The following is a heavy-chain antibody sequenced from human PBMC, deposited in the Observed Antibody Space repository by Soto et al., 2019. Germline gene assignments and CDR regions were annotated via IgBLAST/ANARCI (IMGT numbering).Heavy chain of an antibody. J-gene: IGHJ4*02. D-gene: IGHD5-18*01. V-gene: IGHV3-23*01. CDR1: GFTFSSYA. CDR3: AKSRIQGWTKGLYDH. CDR2: ISESGDST. Sequence: EVQLLESGGGLAQPGGSLRLSCAASGFTFSSYAMSWVRQAPGKGLEWVSSISESGDSTSYAESVRGRFTISRDDSKNTLYLQMNSLRAEDTAVYSCAKSRIQGWTKGLYDHWGQGTLVTVSS.